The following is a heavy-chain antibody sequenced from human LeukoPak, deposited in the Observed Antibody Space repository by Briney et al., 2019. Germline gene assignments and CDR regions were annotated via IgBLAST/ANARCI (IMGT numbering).Heavy chain of an antibody. D-gene: IGHD3-10*01. Sequence: GGSLRLSCAASGFSFNSYWMGWVRQAPGKGLEWVANIKQDGSEKYYVDSVTGRFTISRDNAKSSLYLQMNSLRAEDTAIYYCARELPTGTDYFDYWGQGMLVTVSS. CDR3: ARELPTGTDYFDY. J-gene: IGHJ4*02. CDR2: IKQDGSEK. V-gene: IGHV3-7*01. CDR1: GFSFNSYW.